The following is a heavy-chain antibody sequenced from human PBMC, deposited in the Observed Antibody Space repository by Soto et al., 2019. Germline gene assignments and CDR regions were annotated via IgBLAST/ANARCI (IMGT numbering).Heavy chain of an antibody. D-gene: IGHD3-9*01. CDR3: AKGHDILTGYFTR. CDR2: ISGSGGTT. J-gene: IGHJ4*02. CDR1: GFTFSTSS. V-gene: IGHV3-23*01. Sequence: LRLSCAASGFTFSTSSMNWVRQAPGKGLEWVSSISGSGGTTYYADSVKGRFTISRDNSKNTLYLQMNSLSAEDTALYFCAKGHDILTGYFTRWGQGTLVTVSS.